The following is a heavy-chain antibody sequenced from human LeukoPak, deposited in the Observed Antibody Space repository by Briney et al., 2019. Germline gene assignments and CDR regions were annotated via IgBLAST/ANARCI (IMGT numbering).Heavy chain of an antibody. J-gene: IGHJ4*02. CDR2: IYTSGIT. V-gene: IGHV4-4*07. Sequence: SETLSLTCTVSGGSISSYYWSWIRQPAGKGLEWIGRIYTSGITNYNPSLKSRVTMSVDTSKNQFSLKLSSVTAADTAVYYCARDYSSGWRFDCWGQGTLVTVSS. CDR1: GGSISSYY. CDR3: ARDYSSGWRFDC. D-gene: IGHD6-19*01.